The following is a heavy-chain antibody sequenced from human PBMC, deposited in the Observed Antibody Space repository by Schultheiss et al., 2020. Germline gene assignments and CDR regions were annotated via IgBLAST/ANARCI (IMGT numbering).Heavy chain of an antibody. V-gene: IGHV4-34*01. CDR3: ARLSGAYGSDCDH. CDR1: GFTFSDYY. J-gene: IGHJ4*02. Sequence: ESLKISCAASGFTFSDYYMSWIRQAPGKGLEWIGEINHSGSTNYNPSLKSRVTISVDTSKNQFSLKLSSVTAADTAVYYCARLSGAYGSDCDHWGQGTLVTVSS. CDR2: INHSGST. D-gene: IGHD1-26*01.